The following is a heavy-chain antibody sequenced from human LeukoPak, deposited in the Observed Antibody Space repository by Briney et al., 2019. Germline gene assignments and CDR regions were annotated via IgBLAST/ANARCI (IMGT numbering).Heavy chain of an antibody. J-gene: IGHJ6*03. Sequence: GSSVKVSCKASGGTFSSYAISWVRQAPGQGLEWMGGIIPILGTANYAQKFQGRVTITADESTSTAYMELSSLRSEDTAVYYCARDSSIQLWSEGSYYYYYYMDVWGKGTTVTISS. V-gene: IGHV1-69*01. CDR1: GGTFSSYA. CDR3: ARDSSIQLWSEGSYYYYYYMDV. CDR2: IIPILGTA. D-gene: IGHD5-18*01.